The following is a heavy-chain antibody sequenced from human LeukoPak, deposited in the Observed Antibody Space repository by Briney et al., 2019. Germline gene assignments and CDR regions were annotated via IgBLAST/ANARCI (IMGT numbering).Heavy chain of an antibody. D-gene: IGHD6-13*01. CDR3: ARDPGSSSWYPGWFDP. CDR1: GYTFTGYY. Sequence: VASVKVSCKASGYTFTGYYMHWVRQAPGQGLEWMGWINPNSGGTNYAQKFQGRVTMTRDTSISTAYMELSRLRSDDTAVYYCARDPGSSSWYPGWFDPWGQGTLVTVSS. CDR2: INPNSGGT. V-gene: IGHV1-2*02. J-gene: IGHJ5*02.